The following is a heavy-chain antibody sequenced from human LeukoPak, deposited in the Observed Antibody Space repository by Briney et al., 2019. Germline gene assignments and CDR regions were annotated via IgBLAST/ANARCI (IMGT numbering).Heavy chain of an antibody. V-gene: IGHV3-33*06. D-gene: IGHD6-19*01. CDR2: IWYDGSNK. Sequence: GRSLRLSCAASGFTFSSYGMHWVRQAPGKGLGWVAVIWYDGSNKYYADSVKGRFTISRDNSKNTLYLQMNSLRAEDTAVYYCAKEGYSSGWYYYYYMDVWGKGTTVTVSS. CDR1: GFTFSSYG. J-gene: IGHJ6*03. CDR3: AKEGYSSGWYYYYYMDV.